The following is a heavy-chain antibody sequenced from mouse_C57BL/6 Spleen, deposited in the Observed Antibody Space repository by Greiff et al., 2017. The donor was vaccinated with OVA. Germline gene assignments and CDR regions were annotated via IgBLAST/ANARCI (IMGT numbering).Heavy chain of an antibody. D-gene: IGHD2-4*01. CDR1: GYSFTSYY. CDR3: ARVRYDYDRYYAMDY. CDR2: IYPGSGNT. J-gene: IGHJ4*01. Sequence: QVQLQQSGPELVKPGASVKISCKASGYSFTSYYIHWVKQRPGQGLEWIGWIYPGSGNTKYNEKFKGKATLTADTSSSTAYMQLSSLTSEDSAVYYCARVRYDYDRYYAMDYWGQGTSVTVSS. V-gene: IGHV1-66*01.